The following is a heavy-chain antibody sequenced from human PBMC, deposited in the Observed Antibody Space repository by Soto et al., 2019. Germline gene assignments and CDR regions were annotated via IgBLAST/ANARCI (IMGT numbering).Heavy chain of an antibody. V-gene: IGHV3-30*18. CDR3: AKEEQLLWFGELLIPNGMDV. Sequence: QVQLVESGGGVVQPGRSLRLSCAASGFTFSSYGMHWVRQAPGKGLEWVAVISYDGSNKYYADSVKGRFTISRDNSKNTLYLQMNSLRAEDTAVYYCAKEEQLLWFGELLIPNGMDVWGQGTTVTVSS. CDR1: GFTFSSYG. CDR2: ISYDGSNK. J-gene: IGHJ6*02. D-gene: IGHD3-10*01.